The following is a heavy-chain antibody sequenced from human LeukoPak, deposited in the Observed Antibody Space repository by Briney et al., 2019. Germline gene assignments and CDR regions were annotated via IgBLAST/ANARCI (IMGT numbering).Heavy chain of an antibody. CDR2: IFHIGVT. CDR1: GGSISSDHW. Sequence: SETLSLTCAVSGGSISSDHWWSWVCQPPGKSLEWIGEIFHIGVTNYKPSLKSRVSMSVDNSRHQFSLNLRSVTAADTAVYFCARGGRSAFDIWGPGTKVIVSS. CDR3: ARGGRSAFDI. J-gene: IGHJ3*02. V-gene: IGHV4-4*02.